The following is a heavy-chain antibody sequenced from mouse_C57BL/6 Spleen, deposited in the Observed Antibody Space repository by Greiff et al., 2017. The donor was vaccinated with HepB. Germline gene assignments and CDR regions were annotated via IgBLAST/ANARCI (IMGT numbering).Heavy chain of an antibody. CDR2: IDPETGGT. D-gene: IGHD2-4*01. V-gene: IGHV1-15*01. CDR3: TTFYDYDYAMDY. J-gene: IGHJ4*01. CDR1: GYTFTDYE. Sequence: VQRVESGAELVRPGASVTLSCKASGYTFTDYEMHWVKQTPVHGLEWIGAIDPETGGTAYNQKFKGKAILTADKSSSTAYMELRSLTSEDSAVYYCTTFYDYDYAMDYWGQGTSVTVSS.